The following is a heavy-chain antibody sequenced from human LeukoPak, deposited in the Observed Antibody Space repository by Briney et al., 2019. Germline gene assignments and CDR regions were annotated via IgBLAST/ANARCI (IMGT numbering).Heavy chain of an antibody. CDR1: GGTFSSYG. Sequence: ASVKVSCKASGGTFSSYGISWVRHAPAQGLGWIGVIIPIFGTANCAQKFQGRVTITADESTSTAYMELSSLRSEDTALFFQAKDGIRYFDWLGRSTGNYYYGMDVWGQGTTVTVSS. D-gene: IGHD3-9*01. CDR3: AKDGIRYFDWLGRSTGNYYYGMDV. J-gene: IGHJ6*02. V-gene: IGHV1-69*13. CDR2: IIPIFGTA.